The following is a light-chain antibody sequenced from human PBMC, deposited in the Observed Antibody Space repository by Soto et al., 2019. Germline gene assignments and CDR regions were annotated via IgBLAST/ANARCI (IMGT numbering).Light chain of an antibody. V-gene: IGKV1D-12*01. CDR2: GAY. CDR3: QQANSLPLT. CDR1: QDISSW. Sequence: DIQMTQSPSSVSASVGDRVTITCRASQDISSWLAWYQQRPGKAPRVLIYGAYILQSGVSSRFSGSGSGTDFTLTISSLQPEDSATYYCQQANSLPLTFGGGTKVEIK. J-gene: IGKJ4*01.